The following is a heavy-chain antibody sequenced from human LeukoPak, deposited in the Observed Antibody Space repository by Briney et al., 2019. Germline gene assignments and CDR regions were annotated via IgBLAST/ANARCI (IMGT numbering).Heavy chain of an antibody. Sequence: ASVKVSCKASGYTFTSYDINWVRQATGQGLEWMGWMNPNSGNTGYAQKFQGRGTNTRNRSIRTANMEVSSLRYEDTAVYYCARDRGFGARRTYFDYWGQGTLVTVSS. D-gene: IGHD3-10*01. CDR3: ARDRGFGARRTYFDY. CDR1: GYTFTSYD. J-gene: IGHJ4*02. V-gene: IGHV1-8*03. CDR2: MNPNSGNT.